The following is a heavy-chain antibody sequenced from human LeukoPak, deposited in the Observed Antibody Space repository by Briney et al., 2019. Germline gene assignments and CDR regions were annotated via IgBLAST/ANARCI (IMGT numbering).Heavy chain of an antibody. J-gene: IGHJ3*01. Sequence: GGSLRLSCAASGFTFSSYGMHWVRQAPGQGLEWMGIINPSGGSTSYAQKFQGRVTMTRDTSTSTVYMELSSLRSEDTAVYYCARDSGLFWGQGTMVTVSS. CDR3: ARDSGLF. CDR1: GFTFSSYG. V-gene: IGHV1-46*01. CDR2: INPSGGST. D-gene: IGHD2-15*01.